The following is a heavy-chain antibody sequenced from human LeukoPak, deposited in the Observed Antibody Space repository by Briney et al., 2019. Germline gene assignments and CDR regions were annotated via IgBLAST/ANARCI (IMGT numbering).Heavy chain of an antibody. J-gene: IGHJ4*02. Sequence: SETLSLTCTVSGGSTSSYYWSWIRQPPGKGLEWIGYIYYSGSTNYNPSLKSRVTISVDTSKNQFSLKLSSVTAADTAVYYCARASYSSSWYAVDYWGQGTLVTVSS. CDR3: ARASYSSSWYAVDY. D-gene: IGHD6-13*01. V-gene: IGHV4-59*08. CDR2: IYYSGST. CDR1: GGSTSSYY.